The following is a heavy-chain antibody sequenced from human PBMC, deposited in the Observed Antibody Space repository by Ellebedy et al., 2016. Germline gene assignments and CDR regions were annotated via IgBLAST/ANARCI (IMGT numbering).Heavy chain of an antibody. Sequence: GGSLRLSCATSGFSFDDYAMHWVRQAPGKGLEWVSGISWNGGNIGYADSVEGRFTISRDNAKSSLYLQMNSLRPEDTALYYCAKDGYYASGSHLDDWGQGTLVTVSS. D-gene: IGHD3-10*01. J-gene: IGHJ4*02. CDR3: AKDGYYASGSHLDD. CDR1: GFSFDDYA. V-gene: IGHV3-9*01. CDR2: ISWNGGNI.